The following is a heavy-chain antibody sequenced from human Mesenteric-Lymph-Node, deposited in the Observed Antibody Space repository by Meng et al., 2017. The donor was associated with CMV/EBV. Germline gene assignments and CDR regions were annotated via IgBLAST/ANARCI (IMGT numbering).Heavy chain of an antibody. CDR2: INHSGST. D-gene: IGHD4-23*01. Sequence: QVRLQPWGAGLLQSSETLSLTCAVYGGSFSGYYWSWISQPPGKGLGWIGEINHSGSTNYNPSLKSRVTISVDTSKNQFSLKLSSVTAADTAVYYRARHQRWLKSEGGFNYWGQGTLVTVSS. V-gene: IGHV4-34*01. CDR1: GGSFSGYY. J-gene: IGHJ4*02. CDR3: ARHQRWLKSEGGFNY.